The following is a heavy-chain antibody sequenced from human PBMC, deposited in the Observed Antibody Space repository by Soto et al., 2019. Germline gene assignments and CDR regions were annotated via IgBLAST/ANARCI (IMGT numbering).Heavy chain of an antibody. CDR2: ISAYNGNT. CDR1: GYTFTSYG. CDR3: AGVEDYSGNLWYYYGMDV. J-gene: IGHJ6*02. V-gene: IGHV1-18*01. D-gene: IGHD4-4*01. Sequence: ASVKVSCKASGYTFTSYGTSWVRQAPGQGLEWMGWISAYNGNTNYAQKLQGRVTMTTDTSTSTAYMELRSLRSDDTAVYYCAGVEDYSGNLWYYYGMDVWGQGTTVTVSS.